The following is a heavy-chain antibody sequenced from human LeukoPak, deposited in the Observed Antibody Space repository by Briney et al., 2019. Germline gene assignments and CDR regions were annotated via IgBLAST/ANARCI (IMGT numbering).Heavy chain of an antibody. CDR2: ISSSSSYI. V-gene: IGHV3-21*01. Sequence: PGGSLRLSCAASGFTFSSYSMNWVRQAPGKGLEWVSSISSSSSYIYYADSVKGRFTISRDNAKNSLYLQMNSLRAEDTAVYYCASYALFVGPQSDWGQGTLVTVSS. CDR1: GFTFSSYS. J-gene: IGHJ4*02. CDR3: ASYALFVGPQSD. D-gene: IGHD3-16*01.